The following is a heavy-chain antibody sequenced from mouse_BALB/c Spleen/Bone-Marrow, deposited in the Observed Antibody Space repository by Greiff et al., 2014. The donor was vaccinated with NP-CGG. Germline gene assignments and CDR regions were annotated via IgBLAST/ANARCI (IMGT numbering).Heavy chain of an antibody. J-gene: IGHJ3*01. Sequence: QVQLQQSGAELVKPGASAKLSCKASGYTFTSYWMHWVKQRPGQGLEWIGEINPSNGRTNYNEKFKSKATLTVDKSSSTAYMQLSSLPSEDSAVYYCARYATATYWFAYWGQGTLVTVSS. CDR3: ARYATATYWFAY. D-gene: IGHD1-2*01. V-gene: IGHV1S81*02. CDR2: INPSNGRT. CDR1: GYTFTSYW.